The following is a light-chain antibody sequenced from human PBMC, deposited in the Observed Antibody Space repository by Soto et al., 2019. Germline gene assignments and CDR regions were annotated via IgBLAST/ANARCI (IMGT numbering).Light chain of an antibody. CDR2: KVS. CDR1: QSLVYSDGNTY. CDR3: MQGTYWPRRT. Sequence: DVVMTQSPLSLPVTLGQPASISCRSSQSLVYSDGNTYLNWFHQRPGQSPRRLIYKVSNRDSGGQDIYSGSESDTDFTLKISRVEAEDVGVYYCMQGTYWPRRTFGGGTKVEIK. J-gene: IGKJ4*01. V-gene: IGKV2-30*01.